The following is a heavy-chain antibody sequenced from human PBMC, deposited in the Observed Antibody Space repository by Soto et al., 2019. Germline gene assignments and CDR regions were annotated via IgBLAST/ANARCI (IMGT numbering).Heavy chain of an antibody. Sequence: GGSLRLSCAASGFTFSSYAMHWVRQAPGKGLEWVAVISYDGSNKYYADSVKGRFTISRDNSKNTLYLQMNSLRAEDTAVYYCARDTIFGVVIHYYFDYWGQGTLVTVSS. D-gene: IGHD3-3*01. CDR1: GFTFSSYA. CDR2: ISYDGSNK. J-gene: IGHJ4*02. CDR3: ARDTIFGVVIHYYFDY. V-gene: IGHV3-30-3*01.